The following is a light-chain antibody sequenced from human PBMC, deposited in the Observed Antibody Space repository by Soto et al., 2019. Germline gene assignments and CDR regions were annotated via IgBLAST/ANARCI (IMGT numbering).Light chain of an antibody. CDR1: QGISNY. J-gene: IGKJ5*01. CDR2: AAS. CDR3: QHYTTYPIT. Sequence: DIQMTQSPSSLSASVGDRVTITCRASQGISNYVAWFQQKPGKAPKSLIYAASSLRSGVPSNLTGSGSRTDFTLTISNLQPEDSATYYCQHYTTYPITFGQGTRLEI. V-gene: IGKV1-16*02.